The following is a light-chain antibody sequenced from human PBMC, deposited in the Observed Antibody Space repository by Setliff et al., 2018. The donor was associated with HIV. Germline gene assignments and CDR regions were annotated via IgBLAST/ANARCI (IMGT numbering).Light chain of an antibody. CDR2: DVN. V-gene: IGLV2-14*03. Sequence: QSVLTQPASVSGSPGQSITISCTGTSSDIGAYKYVSWYQQHPDKAPKLLIYDVNTRPSGISGRFSGSKSGNTASLTISGLQAEDEADYYCSAYTTSSTVLFGGGTKATV. CDR3: SAYTTSSTVL. J-gene: IGLJ2*01. CDR1: SSDIGAYKY.